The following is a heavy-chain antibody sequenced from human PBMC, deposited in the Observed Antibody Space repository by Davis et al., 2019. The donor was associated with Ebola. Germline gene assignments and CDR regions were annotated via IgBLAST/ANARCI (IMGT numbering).Heavy chain of an antibody. CDR3: ARGSPYYHDSSGYYYYYGMDV. D-gene: IGHD3-22*01. V-gene: IGHV4-34*01. J-gene: IGHJ6*02. CDR1: GGSFSGYY. Sequence: MPSETLSLTCAVYGGSFSGYYWSWIRQPPGKGLEWIGEINDSGRTNYNPSLKSRVTISVDTSKNQFSLKVSSVTAADTAVYYCARGSPYYHDSSGYYYYYGMDVWGQGTTVTVSS. CDR2: INDSGRT.